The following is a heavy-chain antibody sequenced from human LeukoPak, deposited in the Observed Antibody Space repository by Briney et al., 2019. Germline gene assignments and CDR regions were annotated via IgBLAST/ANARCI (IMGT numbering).Heavy chain of an antibody. V-gene: IGHV4-39*07. CDR1: GGSISSSSYY. D-gene: IGHD3-22*01. CDR2: IYYSGST. CDR3: ARFPIRRLGDSSGTRAFDI. Sequence: TSETLSLTCTVSGGSISSSSYYWGWIRQPPGKGLEWIGSIYYSGSTYYNPSLKSRVTISVDTSKNQFSLKLSSVTAADTAVYYCARFPIRRLGDSSGTRAFDIWGQGTMVTVSS. J-gene: IGHJ3*02.